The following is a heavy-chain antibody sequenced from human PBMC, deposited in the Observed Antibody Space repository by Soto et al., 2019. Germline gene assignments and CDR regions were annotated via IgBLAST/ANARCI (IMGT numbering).Heavy chain of an antibody. J-gene: IGHJ3*02. V-gene: IGHV1-69*04. CDR1: GGTFSSYA. CDR3: AKVGGYYCRGGSCSRYAAFDI. D-gene: IGHD2-15*01. Sequence: GASVKVSCKASGGTFSSYAISGVRQAPGQGLEWMVRIIAILVIASYAQKFQGRVTITADKSTSTAYMELSRLRSEDTAVYYCAKVGGYYCRGGSCSRYAAFDIWGQGTMVTVSS. CDR2: IIAILVIA.